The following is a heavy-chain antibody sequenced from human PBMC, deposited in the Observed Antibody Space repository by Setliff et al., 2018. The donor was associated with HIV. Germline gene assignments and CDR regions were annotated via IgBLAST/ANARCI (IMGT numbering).Heavy chain of an antibody. D-gene: IGHD1-26*01. CDR3: ARGDSGSYYTY. J-gene: IGHJ4*02. CDR1: GVSISSYY. V-gene: IGHV4-4*07. CDR2: IYSSGST. Sequence: SETLSLTCTVSGVSISSYYWSWIRQPAGKGLEWIGRIYSSGSTNYNPSLKSRVTMSVDTSKHQFSLKLSSATAADTAVYYCARGDSGSYYTYWGQGTLVTVSS.